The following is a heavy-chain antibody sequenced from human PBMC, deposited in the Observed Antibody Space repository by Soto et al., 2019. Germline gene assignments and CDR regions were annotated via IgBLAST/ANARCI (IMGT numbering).Heavy chain of an antibody. CDR2: IRSSGST. CDR3: ARDSLALFDS. Sequence: SETLSLTCSVSDDSVSSGSNYWTWIRQPPGKGLEWIGSIRSSGSTLYNPSLKSRVIISTDTSMNQISLKLTSVTAADTAVYYCARDSLALFDSWGQGTLVTVSS. CDR1: DDSVSSGSNY. J-gene: IGHJ4*02. D-gene: IGHD5-12*01. V-gene: IGHV4-61*01.